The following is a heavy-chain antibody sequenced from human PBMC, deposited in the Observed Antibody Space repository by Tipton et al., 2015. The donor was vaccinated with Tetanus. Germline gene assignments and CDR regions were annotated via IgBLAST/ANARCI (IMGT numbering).Heavy chain of an antibody. CDR1: GGSLSSGTFY. Sequence: TLSLTCSLSGGSLSSGTFYWDWIRQRPGKGLEWIGYINYSGSTNYNPSLRSRVTISVDTSKKHFSLKLSSVTSADTAVYYCARDQGGGRVVRLNWLDPWGQGTLVTVSS. J-gene: IGHJ5*02. D-gene: IGHD6-6*01. V-gene: IGHV4-61*01. CDR2: INYSGST. CDR3: ARDQGGGRVVRLNWLDP.